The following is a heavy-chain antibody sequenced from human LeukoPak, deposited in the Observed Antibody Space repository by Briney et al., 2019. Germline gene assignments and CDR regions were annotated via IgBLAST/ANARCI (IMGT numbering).Heavy chain of an antibody. CDR1: GFTFSSYA. D-gene: IGHD6-19*01. V-gene: IGHV3-23*01. CDR3: AKSLPGIAVAASFGY. J-gene: IGHJ4*02. Sequence: GGSLRLSCAASGFTFSSYAMSWVRQAPGKAREWVSAISGSGGSTYYADSVKGRFTISRDNSKNTLYLQMNSLRAEDTAVYYCAKSLPGIAVAASFGYWGQGTLVTVSS. CDR2: ISGSGGST.